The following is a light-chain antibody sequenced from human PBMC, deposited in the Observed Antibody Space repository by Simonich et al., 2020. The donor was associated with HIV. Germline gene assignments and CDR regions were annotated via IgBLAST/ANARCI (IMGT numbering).Light chain of an antibody. CDR2: GAS. CDR1: QSVSSN. Sequence: EIVMTQSPATLSVSPGERATLSCRASQSVSSNLAWYRQRPGQAPRLLIYGASTRATCIPARFSGSGSGTEFTLTISSLQPEDLATYYCQQSYSTPQTFGQGTKVEIK. V-gene: IGKV3-15*01. J-gene: IGKJ1*01. CDR3: QQSYSTPQT.